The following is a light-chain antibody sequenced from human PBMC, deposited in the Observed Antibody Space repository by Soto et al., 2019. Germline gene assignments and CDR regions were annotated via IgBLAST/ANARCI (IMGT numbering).Light chain of an antibody. CDR2: DAS. V-gene: IGKV3-15*01. CDR3: QQYNNWPRT. J-gene: IGKJ1*01. Sequence: EIVMTQSLATLSVSPGERVTLSCRASQSVSSNLAWYQQKPGQTPRLLIYDASTGATGIPARFSGSGSGTEFTLTISSLQSEDFAVYYCQQYNNWPRTFGQGTKVDIK. CDR1: QSVSSN.